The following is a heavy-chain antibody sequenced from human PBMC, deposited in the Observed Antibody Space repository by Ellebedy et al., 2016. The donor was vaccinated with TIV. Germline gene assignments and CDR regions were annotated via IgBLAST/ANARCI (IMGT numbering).Heavy chain of an antibody. D-gene: IGHD6-19*01. CDR1: GLSSTNDW. J-gene: IGHJ5*02. CDR3: AKVAVP. Sequence: GGSLRLXCAASGLSSTNDWLHWLRQPPGKGLEWVANINQDGTVKNYVDSVKGRFTISRDNSKNSQYLQMNSLRAEDTAVYYCAKVAVPWGQGTLVTVSS. CDR2: INQDGTVK. V-gene: IGHV3-7*03.